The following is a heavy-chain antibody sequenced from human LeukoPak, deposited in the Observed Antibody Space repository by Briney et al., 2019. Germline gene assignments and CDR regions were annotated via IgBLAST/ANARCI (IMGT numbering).Heavy chain of an antibody. V-gene: IGHV1-2*02. CDR2: INPNSGGT. CDR1: GYTFTGYY. D-gene: IGHD1-26*01. Sequence: GASVKVSCKASGYTFTGYYMHWVRQAPGQGLEWMGWINPNSGGTNYAQKFQGRVTMTRDTSISTAYMELSRLRSDDTAVYYCARDRGSYAPDNWFDPWGQGTLVTVSS. J-gene: IGHJ5*02. CDR3: ARDRGSYAPDNWFDP.